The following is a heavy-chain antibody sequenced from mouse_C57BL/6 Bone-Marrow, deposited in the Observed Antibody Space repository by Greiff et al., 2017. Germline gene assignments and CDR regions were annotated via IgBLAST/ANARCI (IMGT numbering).Heavy chain of an antibody. CDR2: INPSTGGT. J-gene: IGHJ2*01. Sequence: VQLQQSGPELVKPGASVKISCKASGYSFTGYYMNWVKQSPEKSLEWIGEINPSTGGTTYNQKFKAKATLTVDKSSSTAYMQLKSLTSEDSAVYYCARGHQLAPLDYWGQGTTLTVSS. CDR3: ARGHQLAPLDY. CDR1: GYSFTGYY. D-gene: IGHD4-1*02. V-gene: IGHV1-42*01.